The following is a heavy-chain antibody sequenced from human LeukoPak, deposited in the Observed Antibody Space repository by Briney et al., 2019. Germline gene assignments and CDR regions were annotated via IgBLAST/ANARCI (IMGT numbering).Heavy chain of an antibody. Sequence: SGGSLRLSCSASGVTFSIYAMHCVRQAPGKGLEWVAVISYDGSNKYYADSVKGRLTISRDNSTHTLYLQMTSLRAEDKAVYYCARDQRGVIDYWGQGTMVTVSS. CDR1: GVTFSIYA. CDR3: ARDQRGVIDY. V-gene: IGHV3-30-3*01. D-gene: IGHD3-10*01. J-gene: IGHJ4*02. CDR2: ISYDGSNK.